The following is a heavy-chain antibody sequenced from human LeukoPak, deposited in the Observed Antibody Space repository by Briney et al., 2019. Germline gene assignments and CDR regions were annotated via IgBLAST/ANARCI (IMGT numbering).Heavy chain of an antibody. Sequence: GASVKVSCKASGYIFTNYGMHWVRQAPGQGLEGMGWINTNTGNPTYAQDFTGRFVFSLETSVTTAYLQISSLEAEDTAVYYCARGRGSSSRLGYSYYYMDVWGKGTTVTVSS. V-gene: IGHV7-4-1*02. CDR1: GYIFTNYG. J-gene: IGHJ6*03. CDR3: ARGRGSSSRLGYSYYYMDV. CDR2: INTNTGNP. D-gene: IGHD1-26*01.